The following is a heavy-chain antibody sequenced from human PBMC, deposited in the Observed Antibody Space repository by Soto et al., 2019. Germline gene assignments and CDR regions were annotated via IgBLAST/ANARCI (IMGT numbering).Heavy chain of an antibody. Sequence: GGSLRLSCAASGFTFSNAWMNWVRQAPGKGLEWVGRIKSKTDGGTTDYAAPVKGRFTISRDDSKNTLYLQMNSLKTEDTAVYYCLVSFVVVVAATPDYGMDVWGQGTTVTVSS. J-gene: IGHJ6*02. D-gene: IGHD2-15*01. V-gene: IGHV3-15*07. CDR3: LVSFVVVVAATPDYGMDV. CDR1: GFTFSNAW. CDR2: IKSKTDGGTT.